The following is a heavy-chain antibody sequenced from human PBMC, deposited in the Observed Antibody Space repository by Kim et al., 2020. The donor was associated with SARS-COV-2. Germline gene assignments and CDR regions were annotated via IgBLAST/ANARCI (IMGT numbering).Heavy chain of an antibody. J-gene: IGHJ4*02. D-gene: IGHD3-3*01. CDR3: ARASITIFGVVLHFDY. CDR1: GGSISSGGYY. Sequence: SETLSLTCTVSGGSISSGGYYWSWIRQHPGKGLEWIGYIYYSGSTYYNPSLKSRVTISVATSKNQFSLKLSSVTAADTAVYYCARASITIFGVVLHFDYWGQGTLVTVSS. V-gene: IGHV4-31*03. CDR2: IYYSGST.